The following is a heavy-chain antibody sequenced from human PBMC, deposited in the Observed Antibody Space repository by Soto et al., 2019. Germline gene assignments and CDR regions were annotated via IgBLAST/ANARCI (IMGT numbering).Heavy chain of an antibody. V-gene: IGHV1-18*01. CDR1: GYTFTSYG. J-gene: IGHJ3*02. Sequence: ASVKVSCKASGYTFTSYGISWVRQAPGQGLEWMGWISAYNGNTNYAQKLQGRVTMTTDTSTSTAYRELRSLRSDDTAVYYCARLTGRRVPGTFLAPDFEHYAFDIWGQGTMVTVSS. CDR3: ARLTGRRVPGTFLAPDFEHYAFDI. CDR2: ISAYNGNT. D-gene: IGHD1-7*01.